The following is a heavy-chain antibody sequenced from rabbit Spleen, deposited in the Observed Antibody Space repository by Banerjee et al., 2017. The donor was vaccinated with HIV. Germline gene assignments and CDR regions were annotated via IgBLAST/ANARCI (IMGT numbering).Heavy chain of an antibody. Sequence: QSLEESGGDLVKPEGSLTLTCTASGFSFSSSYYMCWVRQAPGKGLEWIGCIYTGNGKTYYASWAKGRFTISKSSSTTVTLQMTSLTAADTATYFCARDAGSYDYIDVYFNLWGPGTLVTVS. CDR3: ARDAGSYDYIDVYFNL. D-gene: IGHD8-1*01. J-gene: IGHJ4*01. CDR1: GFSFSSSYY. V-gene: IGHV1S40*01. CDR2: IYTGNGKT.